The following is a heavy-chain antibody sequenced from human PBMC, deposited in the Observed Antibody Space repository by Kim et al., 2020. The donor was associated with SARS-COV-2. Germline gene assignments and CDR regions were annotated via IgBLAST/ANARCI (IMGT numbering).Heavy chain of an antibody. Sequence: SETLSLTCTVSGGSISSSSYYWGWIRQPPGKGLEWIGSIYYSGSTYYNPSLKSRVTISVDTSKNQFSLKLSSVTAADTAVYYCARQRSGYYYDPEYFQHWGQGTLVTVSS. CDR1: GGSISSSSYY. V-gene: IGHV4-39*01. D-gene: IGHD3-3*01. J-gene: IGHJ1*01. CDR3: ARQRSGYYYDPEYFQH. CDR2: IYYSGST.